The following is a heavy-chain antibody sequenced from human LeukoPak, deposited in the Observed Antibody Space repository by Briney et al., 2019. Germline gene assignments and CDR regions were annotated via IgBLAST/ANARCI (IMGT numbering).Heavy chain of an antibody. Sequence: GGSLRLSCAASGFTFSSYSMNWVRQAPGKGLDWVSSISSSSSYIYYADSVKGRFTISRDNAKNSLYLQMNSLRAEDTAVYYCARARAVAGTPKYWGQGTLVTVSS. CDR3: ARARAVAGTPKY. CDR2: ISSSSSYI. D-gene: IGHD6-19*01. J-gene: IGHJ4*02. CDR1: GFTFSSYS. V-gene: IGHV3-21*01.